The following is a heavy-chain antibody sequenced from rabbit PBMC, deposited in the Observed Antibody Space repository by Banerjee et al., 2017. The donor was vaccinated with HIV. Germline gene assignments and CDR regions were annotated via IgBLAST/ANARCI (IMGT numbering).Heavy chain of an antibody. CDR2: IWPGFGIT. CDR1: GFDFSNYG. J-gene: IGHJ4*01. Sequence: QEQLVESGGGLVQPGGSLKLSCKASGFDFSNYGISWVRQAPGKGPEWIAYIWPGFGITNYANSVKGRFTISSDNAQNTVDLQMTSLTAADTATYFCARDLAGYAGYGYATPFNLWGPGTLVTVS. CDR3: ARDLAGYAGYGYATPFNL. D-gene: IGHD6-1*01. V-gene: IGHV1S47*01.